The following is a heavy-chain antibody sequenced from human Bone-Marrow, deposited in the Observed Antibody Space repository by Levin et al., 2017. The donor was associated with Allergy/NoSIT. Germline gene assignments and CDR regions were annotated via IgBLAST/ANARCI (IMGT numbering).Heavy chain of an antibody. CDR3: AKAKTNSGFVVGFDS. V-gene: IGHV3-9*01. CDR1: GFTFDDYA. Sequence: GGSLRLSCAASGFTFDDYAMHWVRQAPGKGLEWVSGISWSSNTTAYADSVKGRFTVSRDNAKNSLYLQMNSLRAEDTALYYCAKAKTNSGFVVGFDSWGQGTLVIVSS. CDR2: ISWSSNTT. D-gene: IGHD3-22*01. J-gene: IGHJ4*02.